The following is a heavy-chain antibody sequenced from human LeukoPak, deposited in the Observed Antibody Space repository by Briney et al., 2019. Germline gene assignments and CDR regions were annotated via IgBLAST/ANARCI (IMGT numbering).Heavy chain of an antibody. CDR2: ISYDGSNK. V-gene: IGHV3-30*03. CDR3: ARERKSSGWYWYFDL. J-gene: IGHJ2*01. D-gene: IGHD6-19*01. CDR1: GFTFSSYG. Sequence: GGSLRLSCAASGFTFSSYGMHWVRQAPGKGLEWVAVISYDGSNKYYADSVKGRFTISRDNSKNTLYLQMNSLRDEDTAVYYCARERKSSGWYWYFDLWGRGTLVTVSS.